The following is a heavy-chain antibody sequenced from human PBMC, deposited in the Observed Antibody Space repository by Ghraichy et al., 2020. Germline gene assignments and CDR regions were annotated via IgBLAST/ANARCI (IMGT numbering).Heavy chain of an antibody. CDR3: ARGTRYYGSGSPYY. J-gene: IGHJ4*02. CDR1: GFTVGSNY. CDR2: IYSAGSI. D-gene: IGHD3-10*01. Sequence: GGSLRLSCAASGFTVGSNYMSWVRQPKGKGLEWVSVIYSAGSIYYADSVKGGFTISRHNSKNTLYLQMNSLRVEDTAVYYCARGTRYYGSGSPYYWGQGTLVTVSS. V-gene: IGHV3-53*01.